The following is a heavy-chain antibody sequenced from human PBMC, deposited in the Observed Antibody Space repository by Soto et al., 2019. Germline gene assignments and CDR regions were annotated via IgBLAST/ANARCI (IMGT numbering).Heavy chain of an antibody. V-gene: IGHV4-31*03. Sequence: QVQLQESGPGLVKPSQTLYLTCTVSGGSISSGSYYWSWIRPHPGKGLEGIGYIYYSESTYYNTSREKRVTISVDTSKNPFSLKLSSVTAAGPAVYYCARDQAIRRTSYWGQGTLVTVSS. CDR3: ARDQAIRRTSY. CDR1: GGSISSGSYY. J-gene: IGHJ4*02. CDR2: IYYSEST.